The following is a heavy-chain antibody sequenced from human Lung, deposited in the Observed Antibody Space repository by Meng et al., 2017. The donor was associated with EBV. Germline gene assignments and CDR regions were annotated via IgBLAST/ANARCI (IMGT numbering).Heavy chain of an antibody. V-gene: IGHV3-21*01. D-gene: IGHD2-21*01. CDR1: GFTFSTYC. Sequence: EVQLVESGGGLVKPGGSLRLSCAASGFTFSTYCMNWVRQAPGKGLEWVSSIGTTGNIYYADSVKGRFTISRDNAKNSVYLEMKSLRAEDTAVYYCARDTIVVDYWGQGTLVTVSS. J-gene: IGHJ4*02. CDR2: IGTTGNI. CDR3: ARDTIVVDY.